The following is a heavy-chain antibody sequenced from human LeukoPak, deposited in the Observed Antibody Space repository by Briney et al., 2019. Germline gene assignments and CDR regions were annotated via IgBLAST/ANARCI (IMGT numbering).Heavy chain of an antibody. V-gene: IGHV4-34*01. CDR3: ARDPGIRGTALDY. CDR2: INHRGET. CDR1: GGSFSGYY. D-gene: IGHD1-7*01. J-gene: IGHJ4*02. Sequence: SETLSLTCAVYGGSFSGYYWSWIRQPPGKGLEWIGEINHRGETNYNPSLQSRVTMSVDTSKNQFSLRLTSLTAADTAIYYCARDPGIRGTALDYWGQGPPVTVSS.